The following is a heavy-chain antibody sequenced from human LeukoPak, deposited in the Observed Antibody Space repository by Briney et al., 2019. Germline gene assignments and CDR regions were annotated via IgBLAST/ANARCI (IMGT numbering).Heavy chain of an antibody. D-gene: IGHD2-15*01. CDR3: ARVTKYSIDY. CDR2: MSSSGKTI. J-gene: IGHJ4*02. V-gene: IGHV3-48*03. CDR1: GFTFSSYE. Sequence: PGGSLRLSCAASGFTFSSYEMNWVRQAPGKGLEWVSYMSSSGKTIYYADSVKGRFTISRDNAKNSLYLQMNSLRAEDTAVYYCARVTKYSIDYWGQGTQVTVSS.